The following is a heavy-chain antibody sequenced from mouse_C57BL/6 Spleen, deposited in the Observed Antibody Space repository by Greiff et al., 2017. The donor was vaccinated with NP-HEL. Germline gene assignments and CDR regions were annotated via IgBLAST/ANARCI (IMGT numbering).Heavy chain of an antibody. V-gene: IGHV14-2*01. CDR1: GFNIKDYY. CDR3: ARGVVASLYYYAMDY. J-gene: IGHJ4*01. CDR2: IDPEDGET. Sequence: VHVKQSGAELVKPGASVKLSCTASGFNIKDYYMHWVKQRTEQGLEWIGRIDPEDGETKYAPKFQGKATITADTSSNTAYLQLSSLTSEDTAVYYCARGVVASLYYYAMDYWGQGTSVTVSS. D-gene: IGHD1-1*01.